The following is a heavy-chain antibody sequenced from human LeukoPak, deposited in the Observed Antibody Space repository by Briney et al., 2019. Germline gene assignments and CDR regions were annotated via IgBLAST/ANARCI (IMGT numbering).Heavy chain of an antibody. V-gene: IGHV4-39*01. CDR3: ARGAGTPAHYYFDY. D-gene: IGHD2-15*01. Sequence: PSETLSLTCSVSGGSISGSHYYWAWIRQPPGKGLEWIAIINYSGNRYYNPSLRSRATISVDTSTNQFSLNLNSVTAEETAVYYCARGAGTPAHYYFDYWGQGTLVTVSS. J-gene: IGHJ4*02. CDR2: INYSGNR. CDR1: GGSISGSHYY.